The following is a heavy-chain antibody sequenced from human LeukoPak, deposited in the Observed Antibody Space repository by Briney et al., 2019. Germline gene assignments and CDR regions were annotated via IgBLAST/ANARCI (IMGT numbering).Heavy chain of an antibody. D-gene: IGHD3-10*01. CDR1: GFTFSSYS. V-gene: IGHV3-21*01. Sequence: GGSLRLSCAASGFTFSSYSMNWLRQAPGKGLDWVSSISSSSSYIYYADSVKGRFTISRDNAKNSLYLQMNSLRAEDTAVYYCARDQGRGIWFGELIDAFDIWGQGTMVTVSS. CDR2: ISSSSSYI. J-gene: IGHJ3*02. CDR3: ARDQGRGIWFGELIDAFDI.